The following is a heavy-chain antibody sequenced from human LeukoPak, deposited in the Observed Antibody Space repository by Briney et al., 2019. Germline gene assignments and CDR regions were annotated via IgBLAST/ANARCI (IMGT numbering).Heavy chain of an antibody. CDR2: ISSNGGST. CDR3: ARALYYYYYMDV. J-gene: IGHJ6*03. V-gene: IGHV3-64*01. Sequence: PGGSLRLSCAASGFTFSSNAMHWVRQAPGTGLEYVSAISSNGGSTYYANSVKGRFTISRDNSKNTLYLQMGSLRAEDMAVYYCARALYYYYYMDVWGKGTTVTVSS. CDR1: GFTFSSNA.